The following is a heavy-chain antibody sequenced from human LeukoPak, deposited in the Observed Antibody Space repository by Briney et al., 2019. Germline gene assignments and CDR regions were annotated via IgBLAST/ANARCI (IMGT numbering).Heavy chain of an antibody. D-gene: IGHD3-10*01. CDR2: IYYSGST. J-gene: IGHJ3*02. V-gene: IGHV4-59*01. CDR3: ASQRITMVRGVKRAAFDI. Sequence: PSETLSLTCTVSGGSISSYYWSWIRQPPGKGLEWIGYIYYSGSTNYNPSLKSRVTISVDTSKNQFSLKLSSVTAADTAVYYCASQRITMVRGVKRAAFDIWGQGTMVTVSS. CDR1: GGSISSYY.